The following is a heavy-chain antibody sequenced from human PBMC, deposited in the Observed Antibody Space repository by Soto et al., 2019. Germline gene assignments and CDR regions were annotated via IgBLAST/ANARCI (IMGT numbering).Heavy chain of an antibody. D-gene: IGHD3-3*02. CDR1: CYSITKCYY. CDR2: VYHSGNT. CDR3: ARVKLAGRVSLHC. J-gene: IGHJ4*02. Sequence: PSETLAPTCAVSCYSITKCYYWGWVRQPPGKGLEWIGSVYHSGNTYYNPSLKSRVTISLDTSKNQFSLKLTSVTAAGTAMYSSARVKLAGRVSLHCWGQGTLVTVPS. V-gene: IGHV4-38-2*01.